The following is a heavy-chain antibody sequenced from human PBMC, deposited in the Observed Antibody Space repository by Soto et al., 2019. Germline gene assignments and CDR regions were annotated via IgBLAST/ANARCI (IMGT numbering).Heavy chain of an antibody. J-gene: IGHJ4*02. CDR3: ATNYGSGSTHFDY. CDR2: IIPMLGMS. D-gene: IGHD3-10*01. V-gene: IGHV1-69*02. CDR1: GDTFNFYT. Sequence: QVQLVQSGAEVKKPGSPVRVSCTASGDTFNFYTISWVRQVPGQGPEWMVRIIPMLGMSNYAQKFQGRVTIMADKSTSTVYMNLSGLTSEDTAVYYCATNYGSGSTHFDYWGQGTLVTVSS.